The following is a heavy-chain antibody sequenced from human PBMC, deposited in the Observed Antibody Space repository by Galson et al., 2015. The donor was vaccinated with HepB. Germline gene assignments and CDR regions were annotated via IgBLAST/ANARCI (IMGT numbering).Heavy chain of an antibody. J-gene: IGHJ5*02. V-gene: IGHV4-39*01. D-gene: IGHD2-2*01. CDR1: GGSISSSSYY. Sequence: SETLSLTCTVSGGSISSSSYYWGWIRQPPGKGLEWIGSIYYSGSTYYNPSLKSRVTISVDTSKNQFSLKLSSVTAADTAVYYCASFLFRYCSSTSCERWFDPWGQGTLVTVSS. CDR3: ASFLFRYCSSTSCERWFDP. CDR2: IYYSGST.